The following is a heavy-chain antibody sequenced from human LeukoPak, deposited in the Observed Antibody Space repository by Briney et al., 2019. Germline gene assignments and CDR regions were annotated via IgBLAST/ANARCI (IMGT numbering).Heavy chain of an antibody. CDR1: GDSVSSNNAT. J-gene: IGHJ5*02. CDR3: ARDRAVAGTINWLDP. D-gene: IGHD6-19*01. CDR2: TYYRSKWYN. V-gene: IGHV6-1*01. Sequence: SQTLSLTCAISGDSVSSNNATWNWIRQSPSRGLEWLGRTYYRSKWYNDYAVSVKSRITVNPDTSKNQFSLQLNSVTPEDTAVYYCARDRAVAGTINWLDPWGQGTLVTASS.